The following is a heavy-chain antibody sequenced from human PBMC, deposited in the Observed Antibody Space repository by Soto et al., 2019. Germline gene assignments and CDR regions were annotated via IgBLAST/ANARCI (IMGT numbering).Heavy chain of an antibody. V-gene: IGHV3-74*01. CDR1: GFTFFAYW. Sequence: EVQLVESGGGLVQPGGSLRLSCAASGFTFFAYWIHWVRQVPGKGLVWVSRINSDGSHTSYADSVRGRFNISRDNSKNTVYLQMISLTAEDTAVYYCAKESDCGGYAGETWFDSWGQGSLVTVSS. CDR2: INSDGSHT. CDR3: AKESDCGGYAGETWFDS. J-gene: IGHJ5*01. D-gene: IGHD4-17*01.